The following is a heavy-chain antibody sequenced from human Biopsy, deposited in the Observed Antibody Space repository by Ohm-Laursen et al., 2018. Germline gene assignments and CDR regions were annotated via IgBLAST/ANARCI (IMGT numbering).Heavy chain of an antibody. V-gene: IGHV4-34*01. CDR3: AKGSGYFKLDV. Sequence: SETLSLTCAVNGEWSSGYFWNWIRQPPGKGLEWIGEINQSGSTKYNPSLKRRATLSADSSNSQFSLRLTSVTAADTAIYYCAKGSGYFKLDVWGQGTTVTVSS. D-gene: IGHD5-12*01. CDR1: GEWSSGYF. CDR2: INQSGST. J-gene: IGHJ6*02.